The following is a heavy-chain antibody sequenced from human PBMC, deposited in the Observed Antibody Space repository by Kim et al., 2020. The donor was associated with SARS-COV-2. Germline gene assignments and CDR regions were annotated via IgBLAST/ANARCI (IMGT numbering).Heavy chain of an antibody. V-gene: IGHV3-23*01. D-gene: IGHD3-22*01. CDR2: ISGSGGST. CDR3: AKIVGITMIVVVINPRGYFDY. J-gene: IGHJ4*02. CDR1: GFTFSSYA. Sequence: GGSLRLSCAASGFTFSSYAMSWVRQAPGKGLEWVSAISGSGGSTYYADSVKGRFTISRDNSKNTLYLQMNSLRAEDTAVYYCAKIVGITMIVVVINPRGYFDYWGQGTLVTVSS.